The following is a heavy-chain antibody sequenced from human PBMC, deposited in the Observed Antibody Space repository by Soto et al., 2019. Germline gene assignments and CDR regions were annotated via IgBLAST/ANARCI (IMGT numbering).Heavy chain of an antibody. D-gene: IGHD2-2*01. J-gene: IGHJ4*02. CDR2: MNPNSGNT. CDR3: ARGGYCSSTSCYAWAYDY. V-gene: IGHV1-8*01. CDR1: GYTFTSYD. Sequence: QVQLVKSGDEVKKPGASVKVSCKASGYTFTSYDINWVRQATGQGLEWMGWMNPNSGNTGYAQKFQGRVTMTRNTSISTAYMELSSLRSQDTAVYYCARGGYCSSTSCYAWAYDYWGQGTLVTVSS.